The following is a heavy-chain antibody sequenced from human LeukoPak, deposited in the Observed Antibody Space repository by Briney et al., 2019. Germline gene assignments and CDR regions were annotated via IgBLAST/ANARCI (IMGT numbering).Heavy chain of an antibody. CDR3: AREADYWEPINAFDI. V-gene: IGHV3-7*01. J-gene: IGHJ3*02. D-gene: IGHD1-26*01. CDR1: GFTFSSYW. Sequence: HPGGSLRLSCAASGFTFSSYWMSWVRQAPGKGLEWVANIKQDGSEKYYVDSVKGRFTISRDNAKNSLYLQMNSLRAEDTAVYYCAREADYWEPINAFDIWGQGTMVTVSS. CDR2: IKQDGSEK.